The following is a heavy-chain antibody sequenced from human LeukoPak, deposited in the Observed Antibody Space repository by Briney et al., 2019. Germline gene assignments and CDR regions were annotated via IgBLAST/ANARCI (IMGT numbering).Heavy chain of an antibody. CDR3: AKGGVYGDYVGDWFDP. J-gene: IGHJ5*02. CDR2: IYYSGST. D-gene: IGHD4-17*01. CDR1: GGSISSYY. Sequence: PSETLSFTCTVSGGSISSYYWSWIRQPPGKGLEWIGYIYYSGSTNYNPSLKSRVTISVDTSKNQFSLKLSSVTAADTAVYYCAKGGVYGDYVGDWFDPWGQGTLVTVSS. V-gene: IGHV4-59*01.